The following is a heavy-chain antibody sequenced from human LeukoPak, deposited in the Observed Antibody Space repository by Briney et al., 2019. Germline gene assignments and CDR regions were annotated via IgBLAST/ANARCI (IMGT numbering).Heavy chain of an antibody. CDR2: IYTSGST. Sequence: SETLSLTCTVSGGSISSGSYYWSWIRQPAGKGLEWIGRIYTSGSTNYNPSLKRRVTISVDTSKNQFSLKLSSVTAADTAVYYCARQSYYYGSGSYVSWFDPWGQGTLVTVSS. CDR3: ARQSYYYGSGSYVSWFDP. V-gene: IGHV4-61*02. D-gene: IGHD3-10*01. CDR1: GGSISSGSYY. J-gene: IGHJ5*02.